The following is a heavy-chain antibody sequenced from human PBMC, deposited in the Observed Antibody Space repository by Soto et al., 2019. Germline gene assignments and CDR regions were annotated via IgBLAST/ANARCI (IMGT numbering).Heavy chain of an antibody. CDR3: AKGVYYDSRGHYYNDY. Sequence: PGGSLRLSCVGSGFTFNTFAMSWLRQAPGNGLEWVATVSGSSHPTYAESVKGRFTISRDNSKTTVSLQMNNLRGEDTAVYYCAKGVYYDSRGHYYNDYWGQGTQVTVSS. J-gene: IGHJ4*02. CDR1: GFTFNTFA. D-gene: IGHD3-9*01. V-gene: IGHV3-23*01. CDR2: VSGSSHPT.